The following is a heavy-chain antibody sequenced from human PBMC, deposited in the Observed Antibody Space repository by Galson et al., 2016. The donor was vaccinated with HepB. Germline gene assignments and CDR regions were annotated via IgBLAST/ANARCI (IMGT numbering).Heavy chain of an antibody. CDR2: IYSGGSI. CDR1: GFADSNNY. D-gene: IGHD2-2*01. J-gene: IGHJ6*02. Sequence: SLRLSCAASGFADSNNYMSWVRQAPGKGLEGVSVIYSGGSIQYADSVKGRFTISRDNSKNTLYLQMNSLRAEDTAVYYCATSPSRGVWGQGTTVTVSS. CDR3: ATSPSRGV. V-gene: IGHV3-53*01.